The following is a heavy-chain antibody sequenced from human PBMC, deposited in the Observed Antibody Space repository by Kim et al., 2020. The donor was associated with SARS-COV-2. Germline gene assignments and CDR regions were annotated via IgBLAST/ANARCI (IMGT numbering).Heavy chain of an antibody. V-gene: IGHV3-33*01. CDR2: IWYDGSNK. CDR3: ARDWVYCSSTSCHTLYYYGMDV. CDR1: GFTFSSYG. Sequence: GGSLRLSCAASGFTFSSYGMHWVRQAPGKGLEWVAVIWYDGSNKYYADSVKGRFTISRDNSKNTLYLQMNSLRAEDTAVYYCARDWVYCSSTSCHTLYYYGMDVWGQGTTVTVSS. D-gene: IGHD2-2*01. J-gene: IGHJ6*02.